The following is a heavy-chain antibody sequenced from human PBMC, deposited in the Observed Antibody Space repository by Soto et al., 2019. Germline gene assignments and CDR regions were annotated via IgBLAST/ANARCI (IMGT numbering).Heavy chain of an antibody. Sequence: QVQLVESGGGVVQPGRSLRLSCAASEFTFNRHAMHWVRQAPGKGLEWVAVISHDGRIKYYADSVKGRFTISRDNSMKTLDLQMNSLRAEDTAIYFCARVSGHVYATLHGPFDYWGQGTLVTVSS. CDR1: EFTFNRHA. CDR3: ARVSGHVYATLHGPFDY. V-gene: IGHV3-30*04. J-gene: IGHJ4*02. CDR2: ISHDGRIK. D-gene: IGHD2-8*01.